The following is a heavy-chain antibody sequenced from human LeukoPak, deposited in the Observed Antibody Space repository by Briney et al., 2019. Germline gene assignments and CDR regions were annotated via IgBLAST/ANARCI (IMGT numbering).Heavy chain of an antibody. CDR2: INHSGST. Sequence: SETLSLTCAVYGGSFSGYYWSWIRQPPVKGLEWIGEINHSGSTNYNPSLKSRVTISVDTSKNQFSLKLSSVTAADTAVYYCARGVRVVYSNRRNWFDPWGQGTLVTVSS. J-gene: IGHJ5*02. CDR1: GGSFSGYY. D-gene: IGHD4-11*01. V-gene: IGHV4-34*01. CDR3: ARGVRVVYSNRRNWFDP.